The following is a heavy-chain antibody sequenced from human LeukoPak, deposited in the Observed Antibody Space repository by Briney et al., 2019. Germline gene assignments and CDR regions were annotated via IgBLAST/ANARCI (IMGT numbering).Heavy chain of an antibody. CDR3: ARYLSRRSGWSYFDL. CDR1: GFPLSGFW. J-gene: IGHJ4*02. Sequence: TGGSLRLLCAASGFPLSGFWMSWVRQAPGKGLEWVAKINEDGNEKYYVDSVKGRFTISRDNAKNSLYLQMNSLRVEDMAVYYCARYLSRRSGWSYFDLWGQRTQVTVSS. D-gene: IGHD6-19*01. V-gene: IGHV3-7*05. CDR2: INEDGNEK.